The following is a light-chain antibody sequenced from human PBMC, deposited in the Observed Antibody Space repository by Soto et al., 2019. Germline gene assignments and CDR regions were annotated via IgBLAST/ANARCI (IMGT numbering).Light chain of an antibody. V-gene: IGKV1-27*01. CDR2: NES. J-gene: IGKJ1*01. CDR3: QKYNTAPWT. Sequence: DIQMTQSPSSLSASVGDRATITCRASQGISNYLAWYQQKPGKVPKFLIYNESTLQSGVPSRLSGSGSGTDFTLTISSLQPEDVATYYCQKYNTAPWTFGQGTKVEIK. CDR1: QGISNY.